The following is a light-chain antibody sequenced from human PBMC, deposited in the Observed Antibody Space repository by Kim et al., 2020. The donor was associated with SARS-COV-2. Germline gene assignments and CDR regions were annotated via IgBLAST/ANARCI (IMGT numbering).Light chain of an antibody. CDR3: QQYGSLPLT. CDR2: GAS. Sequence: ASVGDRVTITCPASRDIKNDLHWYQQKPGKAPNLLIYGASNLETGVPLRFSGSVSGTEFTLTISSLQPDDIATYFCQQYGSLPLTFGGGTKVDIK. V-gene: IGKV1-33*01. J-gene: IGKJ4*01. CDR1: RDIKND.